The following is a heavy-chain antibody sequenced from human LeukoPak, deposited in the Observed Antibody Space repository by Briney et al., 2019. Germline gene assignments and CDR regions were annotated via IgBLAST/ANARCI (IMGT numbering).Heavy chain of an antibody. Sequence: ASVKVSCKASGYTFTGYYMHWVRQAPGQGLEWMGWINPNSGGTNYAQKFQGRVTMTSDTSISTAYMELSRLRSDDTAVYYCAREAHYDYVWGSYRAPYFDYWGRGTLVTVSS. J-gene: IGHJ4*02. D-gene: IGHD3-16*02. CDR3: AREAHYDYVWGSYRAPYFDY. V-gene: IGHV1-2*02. CDR2: INPNSGGT. CDR1: GYTFTGYY.